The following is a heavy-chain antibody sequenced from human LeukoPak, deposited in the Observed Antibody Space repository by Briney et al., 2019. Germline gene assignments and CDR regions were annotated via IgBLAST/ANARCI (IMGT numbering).Heavy chain of an antibody. Sequence: SVKVSCKASGFTFTSSAVQWVRQARGQRPEWIGWIVVGSGNTNYAQKFQERVTITRDMSTSTAYMELSSLRSEDTAVYYCAASPDYYDSSGYSYYFDYWGQGTLVTVSS. CDR2: IVVGSGNT. J-gene: IGHJ4*02. V-gene: IGHV1-58*01. D-gene: IGHD3-22*01. CDR3: AASPDYYDSSGYSYYFDY. CDR1: GFTFTSSA.